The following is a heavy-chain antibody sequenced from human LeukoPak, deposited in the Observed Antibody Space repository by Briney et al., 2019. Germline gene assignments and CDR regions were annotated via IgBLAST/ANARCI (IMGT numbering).Heavy chain of an antibody. D-gene: IGHD6-6*01. CDR1: GFPFDDYG. CDR3: AKDRGSNAARLGGD. J-gene: IGHJ4*02. V-gene: IGHV3-23*01. CDR2: ISGRGGST. Sequence: PGGSLRLSCAASGFPFDDYGLSWVRQAPGKGLEWVSGISGRGGSTYYADSLKGRFTISRDNSNTTLYLQMNSMTAEDTAVYYCAKDRGSNAARLGGDWGQGTLVTVSS.